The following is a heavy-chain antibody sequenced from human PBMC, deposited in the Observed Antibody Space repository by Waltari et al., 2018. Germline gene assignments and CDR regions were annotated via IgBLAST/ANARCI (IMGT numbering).Heavy chain of an antibody. CDR2: SSPSDGHT. D-gene: IGHD6-19*01. Sequence: QVQPVQSGAEVKRPGASVKVSCQTSGYTFIRYGVDWVRQAPGQGLEWMGWSSPSDGHTNYAQKFQGRVTMTTDTSTSTAYMELRDLRSDDTAIYYCARLPGYSSGWYDNWGQGTLVTVSS. V-gene: IGHV1-18*01. J-gene: IGHJ4*02. CDR1: GYTFIRYG. CDR3: ARLPGYSSGWYDN.